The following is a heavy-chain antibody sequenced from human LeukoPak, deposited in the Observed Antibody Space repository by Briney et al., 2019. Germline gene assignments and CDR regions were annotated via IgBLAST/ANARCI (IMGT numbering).Heavy chain of an antibody. CDR1: GGSISSSSYY. Sequence: KPSETLSLTCTVSGGSISSSSYYWGWIRQPPGKGLELIGTIYYSGSTYYNPSLKSRVTISVDTSKNQFSLKLSSVTAADTAVLYCARLRGLGGSYFAFDIWGQGTMDTVSS. J-gene: IGHJ3*02. CDR2: IYYSGST. CDR3: ARLRGLGGSYFAFDI. D-gene: IGHD1-26*01. V-gene: IGHV4-39*01.